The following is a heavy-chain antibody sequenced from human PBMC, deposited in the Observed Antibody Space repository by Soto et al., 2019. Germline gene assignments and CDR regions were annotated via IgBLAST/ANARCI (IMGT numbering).Heavy chain of an antibody. CDR1: GGSISSGGYY. CDR2: IYYSGST. CDR3: ARLRYRYGSSFDY. V-gene: IGHV4-61*08. D-gene: IGHD5-18*01. Sequence: SETLSLTCTVSGGSISSGGYYWSWIRQHPGKGLEWIGYIYYSGSTNYNPSLKSRVTISVDTSKNQFSLKLSSVTAADTAVYYCARLRYRYGSSFDYWGKGTLVTVSS. J-gene: IGHJ4*02.